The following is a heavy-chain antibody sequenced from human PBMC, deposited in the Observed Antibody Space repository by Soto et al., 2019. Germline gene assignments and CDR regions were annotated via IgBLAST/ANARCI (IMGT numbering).Heavy chain of an antibody. D-gene: IGHD5-12*01. CDR1: GFTFSSYG. CDR2: ISYDGSNK. CDR3: AKRLRRWLQLGYYYGMDV. V-gene: IGHV3-30*18. J-gene: IGHJ6*02. Sequence: GGSLRLPCAASGFTFSSYGMHWVRQAPGKGLEWVAVISYDGSNKYYADSVKGRFTISRDNSKNTLYLQMNSLRAEDTAVYYCAKRLRRWLQLGYYYGMDVWGQGTTVTVSS.